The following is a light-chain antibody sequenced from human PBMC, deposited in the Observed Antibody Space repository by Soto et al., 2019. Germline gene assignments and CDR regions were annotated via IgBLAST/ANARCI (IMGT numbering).Light chain of an antibody. CDR2: SNY. V-gene: IGLV1-40*01. CDR3: QSYDTRLGDWV. Sequence: QSVLTQPPSASGAPGQTVTISCSGSDSNIGAGYDLHWYQQLPGTAPKLLIHSNYLRASGVPDRFSASKSVTSASLAIIGLQADDEADYYCQSYDTRLGDWVFGGGTKVTVL. J-gene: IGLJ3*02. CDR1: DSNIGAGYD.